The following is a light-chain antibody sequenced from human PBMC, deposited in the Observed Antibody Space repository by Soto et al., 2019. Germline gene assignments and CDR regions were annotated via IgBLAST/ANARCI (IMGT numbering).Light chain of an antibody. V-gene: IGKV1-5*01. CDR3: QQYNSYPWT. CDR1: QNIYGW. J-gene: IGKJ1*01. Sequence: DIQMTQSPYTLSASVGDRVTITCRATQNIYGWLAWYQQKSGKAPKLLIYDASSLQSGVPSRFSGSRSGTEFTITISSLQPDDFATYDCQQYNSYPWTFGQGTKVDIK. CDR2: DAS.